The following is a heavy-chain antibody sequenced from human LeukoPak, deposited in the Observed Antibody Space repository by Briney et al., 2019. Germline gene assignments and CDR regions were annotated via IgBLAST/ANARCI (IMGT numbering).Heavy chain of an antibody. D-gene: IGHD3-22*01. CDR1: GFTFSSYS. Sequence: PAGGSLRLSCAASGFTFSSYSMNWVRQAPGKGLEWVSYISSSSTIYYADSVKGRFTISRDNAKNSLYLQMNSLRDEDTAVYYCARDSTHSYYYDSSGYSFDYWGQGTLVTVSS. CDR2: ISSSSTI. J-gene: IGHJ4*02. CDR3: ARDSTHSYYYDSSGYSFDY. V-gene: IGHV3-48*02.